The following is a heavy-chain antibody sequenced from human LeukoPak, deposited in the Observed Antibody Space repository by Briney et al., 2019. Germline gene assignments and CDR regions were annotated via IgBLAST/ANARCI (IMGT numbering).Heavy chain of an antibody. CDR1: GGPISSGGYY. Sequence: SQTLSLTCTVSGGPISSGGYYWSWIRQHPGKGLEWIGYIYYSGSTYYNPSLKSRVTISVDTSKNQFSLKLSSVTAADTAVYYCARGYSGYDFNWFDPWGQGTLVTVSS. J-gene: IGHJ5*02. CDR2: IYYSGST. V-gene: IGHV4-31*03. D-gene: IGHD5-12*01. CDR3: ARGYSGYDFNWFDP.